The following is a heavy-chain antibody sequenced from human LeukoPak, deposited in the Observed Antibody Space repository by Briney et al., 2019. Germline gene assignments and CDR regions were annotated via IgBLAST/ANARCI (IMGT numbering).Heavy chain of an antibody. Sequence: GGSLRLSCAASGFTFSDYYMSWIRQAPGKGLEWVSYISSSDTYTNYADSVKGRFTISRDNAKNSLYLQMNSLKTEDTAVYYCTTDWELRNYWGQGTLVTVSS. CDR2: ISSSDTYT. D-gene: IGHD1-26*01. J-gene: IGHJ4*02. V-gene: IGHV3-11*05. CDR1: GFTFSDYY. CDR3: TTDWELRNY.